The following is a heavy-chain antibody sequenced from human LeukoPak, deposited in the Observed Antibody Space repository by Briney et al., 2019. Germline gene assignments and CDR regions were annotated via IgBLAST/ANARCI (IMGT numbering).Heavy chain of an antibody. CDR3: ARGDAAAGIIFDY. D-gene: IGHD6-13*01. Sequence: QSGGSLRLSCAASGFTYSTYCMHWVRQVPGKGLGWVSRINNDGSRTNYADSVKGRFTISRDNAKNTVFLQMNSLRVEDTAVYYCARGDAAAGIIFDYWGQGTLVTVSS. CDR2: INNDGSRT. J-gene: IGHJ4*02. V-gene: IGHV3-74*01. CDR1: GFTYSTYC.